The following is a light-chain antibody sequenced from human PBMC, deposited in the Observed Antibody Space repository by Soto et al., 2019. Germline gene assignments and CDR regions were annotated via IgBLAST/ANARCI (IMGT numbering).Light chain of an antibody. CDR2: DAS. CDR1: QSISSW. V-gene: IGKV1-5*01. CDR3: QQYNSYPWT. Sequence: DIELSQAPSTLSASVGDRFTITCRASQSISSWLDWYRQKPGKATKLLIYDASSLESGVPSRFSGSGSGTEFTLTISSLQPDDFATYYCQQYNSYPWTFGQGTKVDIK. J-gene: IGKJ1*01.